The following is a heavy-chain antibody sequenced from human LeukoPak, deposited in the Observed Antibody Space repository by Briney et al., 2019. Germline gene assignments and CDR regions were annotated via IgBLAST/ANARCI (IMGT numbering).Heavy chain of an antibody. D-gene: IGHD4-17*01. V-gene: IGHV3-21*01. CDR1: GFTFSSYS. CDR3: ARVYYGDYGDAVYI. Sequence: GGSLRLSCAASGFTFSSYSMNWLRQAPGKGLEWVSSISSSSSCIYYADSVKGRFTISRDNDKNSLYLQMNSLRAEDTAVYYCARVYYGDYGDAVYIWGQGTMVTVSS. J-gene: IGHJ3*02. CDR2: ISSSSSCI.